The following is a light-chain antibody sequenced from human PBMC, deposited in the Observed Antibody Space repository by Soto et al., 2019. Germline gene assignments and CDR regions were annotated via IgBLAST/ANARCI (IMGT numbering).Light chain of an antibody. CDR3: QQANSFPWT. CDR1: QGINSW. Sequence: DIQMTQSPSSVSASVGDRVTMTCRASQGINSWLAWYQQKPGKAPKLLIYAASNLQSGVPSRFSGSGSGTDFTLTISSLQPEDFATYYCQQANSFPWTFGQGTTGDIK. CDR2: AAS. J-gene: IGKJ1*01. V-gene: IGKV1-12*01.